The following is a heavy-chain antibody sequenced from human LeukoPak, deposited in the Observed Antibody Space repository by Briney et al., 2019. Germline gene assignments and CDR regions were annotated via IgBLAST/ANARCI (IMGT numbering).Heavy chain of an antibody. CDR2: VNPDSGAT. Sequence: ASVKVSCETSGAYRIHWLRQAPGQGLEWMGWVNPDSGATDYALKFRGRVSMTGDPSISTAYMDLSNLTSDDTAMYYCARDAVIAPNLFDPWGQGNRVTVSS. D-gene: IGHD2-21*01. V-gene: IGHV1-2*02. J-gene: IGHJ5*02. CDR1: GAYR. CDR3: ARDAVIAPNLFDP.